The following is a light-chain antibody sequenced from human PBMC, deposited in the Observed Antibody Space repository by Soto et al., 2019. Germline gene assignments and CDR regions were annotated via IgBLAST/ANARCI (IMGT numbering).Light chain of an antibody. Sequence: QSALTQPASVSGSPGQSITISCTGTSSDVGGYNYVSWYQQHPGKAPKLMIYDVSNRPSGVSNRFSGSKSGNTASLTISGRQAEDEADYYCSSYRSFSTLGVFGGGTKLTVL. CDR3: SSYRSFSTLGV. CDR2: DVS. V-gene: IGLV2-14*03. J-gene: IGLJ2*01. CDR1: SSDVGGYNY.